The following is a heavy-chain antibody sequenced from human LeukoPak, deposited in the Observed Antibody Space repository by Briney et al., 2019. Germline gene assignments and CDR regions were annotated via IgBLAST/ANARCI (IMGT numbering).Heavy chain of an antibody. CDR3: ARVRKRPSYYYGSGSYLDYYYGMDV. CDR2: INHSGST. D-gene: IGHD3-10*01. CDR1: GVSISSSNYY. V-gene: IGHV4-39*07. Sequence: SETLSLTCTVSGVSISSSNYYWSWIRQPPGKGLEWIGEINHSGSTNYNPSLKSRVTISVDTSKNQFSLKLSSVTAADTAVYYCARVRKRPSYYYGSGSYLDYYYGMDVWGQGTTVTVSS. J-gene: IGHJ6*02.